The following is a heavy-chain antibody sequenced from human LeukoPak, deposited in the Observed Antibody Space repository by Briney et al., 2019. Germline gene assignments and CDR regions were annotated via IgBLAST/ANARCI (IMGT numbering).Heavy chain of an antibody. J-gene: IGHJ4*02. V-gene: IGHV3-7*01. Sequence: GGSLRLSCAASGFTFSSYAMSWVRQAPGKGLEWVANIRQDGGAKYYVDSVKGRFTISRDNAKNSLYLQMNSLRADDTAIYYCARDSGDWRPLDYWGQGTLVTVSS. CDR1: GFTFSSYA. CDR2: IRQDGGAK. CDR3: ARDSGDWRPLDY. D-gene: IGHD2-21*02.